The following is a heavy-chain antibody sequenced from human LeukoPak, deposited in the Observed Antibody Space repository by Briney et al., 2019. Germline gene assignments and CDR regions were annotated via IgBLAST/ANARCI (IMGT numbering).Heavy chain of an antibody. CDR2: IYYTGST. V-gene: IGHV4-59*01. J-gene: IGHJ4*02. Sequence: SETLSLTCTVSGGSISSYYWSWIRQPPGKGLEWIGYIYYTGSTNYNPSLKSRVTISVDTSKNHFSLKLTSVTAADAAVYYCATLAGGAPFDHWGQGTLVTVSS. CDR1: GGSISSYY. D-gene: IGHD3-16*01. CDR3: ATLAGGAPFDH.